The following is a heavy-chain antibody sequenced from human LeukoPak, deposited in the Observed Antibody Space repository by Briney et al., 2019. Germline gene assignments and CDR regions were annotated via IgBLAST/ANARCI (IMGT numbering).Heavy chain of an antibody. J-gene: IGHJ6*03. V-gene: IGHV3-21*06. CDR3: ARDPYSGNYGAYYYYMDV. CDR2: ITSSSSYI. D-gene: IGHD1-26*01. CDR1: GFTFTSYN. Sequence: GGSLRLSCAASGFTFTSYNMNWVRQAPGKGLEWVSSITSSSSYIYYADSVKGRFTISRDNAKNSLYLQMDSLRVEDTAAYYCARDPYSGNYGAYYYYMDVWGKGTTVTISS.